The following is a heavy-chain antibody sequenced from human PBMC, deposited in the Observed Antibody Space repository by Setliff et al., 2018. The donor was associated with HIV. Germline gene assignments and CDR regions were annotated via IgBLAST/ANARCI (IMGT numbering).Heavy chain of an antibody. V-gene: IGHV1-46*01. D-gene: IGHD3-10*01. CDR1: GGTFRNYA. CDR3: ARDFGGRWTFDY. Sequence: ASVKVSCKASGGTFRNYALSWVRQAPGQGLEGMGMITPRDGRTNYEQKFQGRVTMTRDTSTTTVYMELSSLTSEDTAIYYCARDFGGRWTFDYWGQGTLVTV. J-gene: IGHJ4*02. CDR2: ITPRDGRT.